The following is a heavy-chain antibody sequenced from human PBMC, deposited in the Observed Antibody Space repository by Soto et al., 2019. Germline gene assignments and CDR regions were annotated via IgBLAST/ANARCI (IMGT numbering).Heavy chain of an antibody. CDR3: ARRNTVRGTYYYYGMDV. CDR1: GYSFTSYW. J-gene: IGHJ6*02. V-gene: IGHV5-51*01. CDR2: IYPGDSDT. Sequence: PGESLKISCKGSGYSFTSYWIGWVRQMPGKGLEWMGIIYPGDSDTRYSPSFQGQVTISADKSISTAYLQWSSLKASDTAMYYCARRNTVRGTYYYYGMDVWGQGTTVTVSS. D-gene: IGHD3-10*01.